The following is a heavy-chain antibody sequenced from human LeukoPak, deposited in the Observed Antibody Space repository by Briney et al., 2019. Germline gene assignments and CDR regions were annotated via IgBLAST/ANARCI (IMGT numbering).Heavy chain of an antibody. CDR2: ISSSSSYI. Sequence: GGSLRLSCAASGFTFSSYSMNWVRQAPGKGLEWVSSISSSSSYIYYADSVKGRFTISRDNAKNSLYLQMNSLRAEDTAVYYCARKSNSGSYYDASLSGDYWGQGTLVTASS. CDR1: GFTFSSYS. V-gene: IGHV3-21*01. D-gene: IGHD1-26*01. CDR3: ARKSNSGSYYDASLSGDY. J-gene: IGHJ4*02.